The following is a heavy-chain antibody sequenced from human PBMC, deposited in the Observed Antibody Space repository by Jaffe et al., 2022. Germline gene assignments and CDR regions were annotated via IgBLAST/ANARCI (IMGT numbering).Heavy chain of an antibody. J-gene: IGHJ2*01. CDR1: GFTFSSYG. V-gene: IGHV3-30*02. Sequence: QVQLVESGGGVVQPGGSLRLSCAASGFTFSSYGMHWVRQAPGKGLEWVAFIRYDGSNKYYADSVKGRFTISRDNSKNTLYLQMNSLRAEDTAVYYCAKDKGPYSSTDWYFDLWGRGTLVTVSS. CDR3: AKDKGPYSSTDWYFDL. D-gene: IGHD6-13*01. CDR2: IRYDGSNK.